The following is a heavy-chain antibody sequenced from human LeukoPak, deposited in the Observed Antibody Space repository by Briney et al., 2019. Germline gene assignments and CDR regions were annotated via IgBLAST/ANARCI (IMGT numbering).Heavy chain of an antibody. CDR2: IYYSGST. J-gene: IGHJ4*02. CDR3: ARERRDGYNYFDY. Sequence: SETLSLTCTVSGGSISGHYWSWIRQPPGKGLEWIGYIYYSGSTNYNPSLKRRVTISVDTSKNQFSLKLSSVTAADTAVYYCARERRDGYNYFDYWGQGTLVTVSS. CDR1: GGSISGHY. V-gene: IGHV4-59*11. D-gene: IGHD5-24*01.